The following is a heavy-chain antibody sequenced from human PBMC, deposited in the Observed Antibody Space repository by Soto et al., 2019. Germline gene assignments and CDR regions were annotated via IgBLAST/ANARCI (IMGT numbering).Heavy chain of an antibody. Sequence: EVQLLESGGDLVQPGGSLRLSCVASGFSFSNYAMSWVRQVPGKGLEWVSVISGRDDSTYYADSVKGRFTISRDNSKNTLYLQMNSLRAEDTAIYYCARDGERDAWYEDYWGQGTLVTVSS. CDR2: ISGRDDST. CDR1: GFSFSNYA. J-gene: IGHJ4*02. V-gene: IGHV3-23*01. D-gene: IGHD6-13*01. CDR3: ARDGERDAWYEDY.